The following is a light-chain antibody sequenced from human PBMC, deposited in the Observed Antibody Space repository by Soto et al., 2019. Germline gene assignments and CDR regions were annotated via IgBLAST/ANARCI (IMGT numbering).Light chain of an antibody. CDR3: QQRCSTPPT. V-gene: IGKV1-39*01. J-gene: IGKJ4*01. CDR2: AAS. CDR1: QSISSY. Sequence: DIQMTQSPSSLSASVGDRVTITCRASQSISSYLNWYQQKPGKAPKLLIYAASSLQSGVPSRFSGSGSGTDVNLTISSLQPEDFASYYCQQRCSTPPTLGGGTKVEIK.